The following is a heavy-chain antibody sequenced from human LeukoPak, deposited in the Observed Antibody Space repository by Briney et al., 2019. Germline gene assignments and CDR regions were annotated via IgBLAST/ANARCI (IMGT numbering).Heavy chain of an antibody. Sequence: PGGSLRLSCAASGFTFDDYAMNWVRQAPGKGLEWVSGITWNSGSTGYADSVKGRFTISGDNAKNSLYLQMNSLRAEDTALYYCAKDTRYSYGYGMDVWGQGTTVTVSS. D-gene: IGHD5-18*01. CDR1: GFTFDDYA. CDR2: ITWNSGST. CDR3: AKDTRYSYGYGMDV. V-gene: IGHV3-9*01. J-gene: IGHJ6*02.